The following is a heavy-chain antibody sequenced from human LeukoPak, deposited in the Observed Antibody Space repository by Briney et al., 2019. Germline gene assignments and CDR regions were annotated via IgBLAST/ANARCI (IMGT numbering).Heavy chain of an antibody. CDR2: IYASGNT. CDR1: GGSISSGSYY. J-gene: IGHJ4*02. CDR3: ARDPAYGSGSYYLHQPIY. D-gene: IGHD3-10*01. V-gene: IGHV4-61*02. Sequence: SETLSLTCTVSGGSISSGSYYWSWIRQPAGKGLEWIGRIYASGNTNYNSSLKSRVTMSVDKSKNQFSLKLSSVTAADTAVYYCARDPAYGSGSYYLHQPIYWGQGTLVTVSS.